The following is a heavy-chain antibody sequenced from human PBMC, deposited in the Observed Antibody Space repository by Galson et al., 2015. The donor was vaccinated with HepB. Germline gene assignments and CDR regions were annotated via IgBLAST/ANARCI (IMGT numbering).Heavy chain of an antibody. Sequence: SLRLSCAASGFTFSPYTFHWVRQPPGKGLEWVALLSYTGSNEYYADSVKGRFTISRDNSKNTLYLQMNSLRAEDTAVYYCARDLQKHAYGNLDFDYWGQRSLFTVSS. J-gene: IGHJ4*02. CDR1: GFTFSPYT. V-gene: IGHV3-30-3*01. CDR2: LSYTGSNE. D-gene: IGHD4-17*01. CDR3: ARDLQKHAYGNLDFDY.